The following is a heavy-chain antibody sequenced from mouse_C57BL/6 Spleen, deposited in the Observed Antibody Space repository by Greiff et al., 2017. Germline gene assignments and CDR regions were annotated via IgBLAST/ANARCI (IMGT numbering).Heavy chain of an antibody. CDR1: GFTFSDAW. J-gene: IGHJ4*01. CDR2: IRNKANNHAT. D-gene: IGHD2-4*01. Sequence: EVKLMESGGGLVQPGGSMQLSCAASGFTFSDAWMDWVRQSPEKGLEWVAEIRNKANNHATYYAESVKGRFTISRDESKSSVYLQMNSLRAEDTGIYYCTGDYGAYAMGYWGQGTSVTVSS. V-gene: IGHV6-6*01. CDR3: TGDYGAYAMGY.